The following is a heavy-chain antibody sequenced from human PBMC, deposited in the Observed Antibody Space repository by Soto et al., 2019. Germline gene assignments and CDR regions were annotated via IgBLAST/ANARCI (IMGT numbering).Heavy chain of an antibody. CDR3: AKDAGYNDGLWLVGY. J-gene: IGHJ4*02. Sequence: GGTLRLSCAASGFSLSTYAMLWIRQALGKGQEWVASMTGSGNDIRYAEPVKGRFTISKDNTKNTQYLQMNSLKAEDTAEEYYAKDAGYNDGLWLVGYCGQGTLVTVSS. CDR2: MTGSGNDI. V-gene: IGHV3-23*01. D-gene: IGHD5-12*01. CDR1: GFSLSTYA.